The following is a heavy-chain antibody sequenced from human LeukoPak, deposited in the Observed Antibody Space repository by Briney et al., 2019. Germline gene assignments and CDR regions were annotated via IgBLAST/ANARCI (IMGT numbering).Heavy chain of an antibody. CDR1: GGSISSGGYS. J-gene: IGHJ4*02. CDR2: IYHSGST. V-gene: IGHV4-30-2*01. Sequence: SQTLSLTCAVSGGSISSGGYSWSWIRQPPGKGLEWIGYIYHSGSTNYNPSLKSRVTISVDTSKNQFSLKLSSVTAADTAVYYCARTITGYYFDYWGQGTLVTVSS. CDR3: ARTITGYYFDY. D-gene: IGHD1-20*01.